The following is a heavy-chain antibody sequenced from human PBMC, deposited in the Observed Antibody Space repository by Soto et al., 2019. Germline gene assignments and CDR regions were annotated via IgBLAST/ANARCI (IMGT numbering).Heavy chain of an antibody. J-gene: IGHJ4*02. CDR2: ISPSGTT. D-gene: IGHD6-6*01. V-gene: IGHV4-34*01. Sequence: SETLSLTCSLYSGSLSGYYWSWIRQPPGKGLEWIGEISPSGTTNYSPSLKSRVSISVDTSKNQFSLNLTSLTAADTAVYYCARAPKVSGSAQTRPDFWGQGSLVTV. CDR3: ARAPKVSGSAQTRPDF. CDR1: SGSLSGYY.